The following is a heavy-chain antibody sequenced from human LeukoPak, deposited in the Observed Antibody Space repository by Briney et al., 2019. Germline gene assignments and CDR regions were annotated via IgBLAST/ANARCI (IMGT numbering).Heavy chain of an antibody. D-gene: IGHD2-21*02. V-gene: IGHV4-34*01. Sequence: SETLSLTCAVYGGSFSGYYWSWIRQPPGKGLEWIGEINHSGSTNYNPSLKSRVTISVDTSKNQFSLKLSSVTAADTAVYYCARDPVVPATSMQFDWYFDLWGRGTLVTVSS. J-gene: IGHJ2*01. CDR2: INHSGST. CDR1: GGSFSGYY. CDR3: ARDPVVPATSMQFDWYFDL.